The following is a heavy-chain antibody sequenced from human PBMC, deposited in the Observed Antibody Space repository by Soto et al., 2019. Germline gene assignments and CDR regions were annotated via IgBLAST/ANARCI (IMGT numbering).Heavy chain of an antibody. D-gene: IGHD3-10*01. CDR2: IYYSGST. CDR1: GGSISSGDYY. V-gene: IGHV4-30-4*01. Sequence: QVQLQESGPGLVKPSQTLSLTCTVSGGSISSGDYYWSWIRQPPGKGLEWIGYIYYSGSTYYNPSLKSRVTIPVDTSKNQFSLKLSSVTAADTAVYYCAREAILWFGELSRFDPWGQGTLVTVSS. J-gene: IGHJ5*02. CDR3: AREAILWFGELSRFDP.